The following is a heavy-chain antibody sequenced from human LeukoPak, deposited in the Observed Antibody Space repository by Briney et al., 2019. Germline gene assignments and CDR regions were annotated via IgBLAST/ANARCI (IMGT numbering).Heavy chain of an antibody. CDR3: ARGNIAVPGTPYYFEY. V-gene: IGHV1-8*02. J-gene: IGHJ4*02. D-gene: IGHD6-19*01. CDR1: GYTFTSYY. CDR2: MNPNSGNT. Sequence: ASVKVSCKASGYTFTSYYMHWVRQAPGQGLEWMGWMNPNSGNTYYAQRFQGRVTMTRDTSISTAYMEVSSLRSEDTAVYYCARGNIAVPGTPYYFEYWGQGTLVTVSS.